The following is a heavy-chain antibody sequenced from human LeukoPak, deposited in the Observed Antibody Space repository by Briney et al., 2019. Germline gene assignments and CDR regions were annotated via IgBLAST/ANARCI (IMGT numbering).Heavy chain of an antibody. D-gene: IGHD6-13*01. Sequence: ASVKVSCKASGYTFTSYGISWVRQAPGQGLEWMGWISAYNGNTNYAQKLQGRVTMTTDTSTSTAHMELRSLRSDDTAVYYCARVYSSSWTYYYYYYGMDVWGQGTTVTVSS. CDR1: GYTFTSYG. CDR2: ISAYNGNT. V-gene: IGHV1-18*01. J-gene: IGHJ6*02. CDR3: ARVYSSSWTYYYYYYGMDV.